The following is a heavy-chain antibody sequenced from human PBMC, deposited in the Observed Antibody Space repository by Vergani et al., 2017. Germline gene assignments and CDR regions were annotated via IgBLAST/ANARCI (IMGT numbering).Heavy chain of an antibody. CDR3: ASSSEYYDFWSGYSPEYAFDI. CDR1: GGSISSHY. V-gene: IGHV4-59*11. Sequence: QVQLQESGPGLVKPSETLSLTCTVSGGSISSHYWSWIRQPPGKGLEWIGYIYYSGSTNYNPSLKSRVTISVDTSKNQFSLKLSSVTAADTAVYYCASSSEYYDFWSGYSPEYAFDIWGQGTMVTVSS. CDR2: IYYSGST. D-gene: IGHD3-3*01. J-gene: IGHJ3*02.